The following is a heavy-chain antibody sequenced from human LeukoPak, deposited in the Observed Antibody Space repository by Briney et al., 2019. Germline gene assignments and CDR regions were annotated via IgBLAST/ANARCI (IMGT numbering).Heavy chain of an antibody. CDR3: ARNRGYDSSAPIAFDI. V-gene: IGHV4-59*01. CDR2: IYYSGST. J-gene: IGHJ3*02. CDR1: GGSISSYY. Sequence: SETLSLTCTVSGGSISSYYWSWIRQPPGKGLEWIGYIYYSGSTNYNPSLKSRVTISVDTSKNQFSLKLSSVTAADTAVYYCARNRGYDSSAPIAFDIWGQGTMVTVSS. D-gene: IGHD3-22*01.